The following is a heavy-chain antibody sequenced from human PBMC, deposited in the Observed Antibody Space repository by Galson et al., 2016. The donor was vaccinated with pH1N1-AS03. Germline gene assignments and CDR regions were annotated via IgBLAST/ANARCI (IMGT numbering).Heavy chain of an antibody. CDR2: VIPIFGTT. V-gene: IGHV1-69*06. J-gene: IGHJ6*02. D-gene: IGHD4/OR15-4a*01. Sequence: SVKVSCKASGGTFSSYAFSWVRQAPGQGPEWMGGVIPIFGTTNYAQKFQGRVTITADKSTSTAYMELRSLRSDDTAVYYCARAMVPTTYYGMDVWGQGTTVTVSS. CDR1: GGTFSSYA. CDR3: ARAMVPTTYYGMDV.